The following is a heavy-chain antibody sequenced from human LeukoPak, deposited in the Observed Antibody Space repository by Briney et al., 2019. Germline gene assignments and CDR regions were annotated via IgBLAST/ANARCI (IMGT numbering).Heavy chain of an antibody. J-gene: IGHJ4*02. CDR3: AKDKRSSGWYYFDY. Sequence: GGSLRLSCAASGFTFSSYSMNWVRQAPGKGLEWVSSISSSSSNIYYADSVKGRFTISRDNAKNSLYLQMNSLRVEDTAVYYCAKDKRSSGWYYFDYWGQGTLVTVSS. CDR2: ISSSSSNI. V-gene: IGHV3-21*01. D-gene: IGHD6-19*01. CDR1: GFTFSSYS.